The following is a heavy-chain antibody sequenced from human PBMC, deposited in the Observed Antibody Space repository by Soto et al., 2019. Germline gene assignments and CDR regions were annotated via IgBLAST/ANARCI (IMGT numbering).Heavy chain of an antibody. Sequence: SLRLSCAASGFTFSSYAMSWVRQAPGKGLEWVSAISGSGGSTYYAGSVKGRFTISRDNSKNTLYLQMNSLRAEDTAVYYYAKDXISXXVXXHLXDVDIWGQGXXVT. CDR1: GFTFSSYA. CDR2: ISGSGGST. CDR3: AKDXISXXVXXHLXDVDI. D-gene: IGHD3-16*02. V-gene: IGHV3-23*01. J-gene: IGHJ3*02.